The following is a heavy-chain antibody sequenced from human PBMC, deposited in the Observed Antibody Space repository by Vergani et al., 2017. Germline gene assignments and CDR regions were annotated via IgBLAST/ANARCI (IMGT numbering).Heavy chain of an antibody. D-gene: IGHD3-16*01. J-gene: IGHJ4*02. CDR1: GFTFSSYG. CDR3: AKVLFARGNWNFDY. CDR2: ISYDGSNK. Sequence: QVQLVESGGGVVQPGRSLRLSCAASGFTFSSYGMHWVRQAPGKGLEWVAVISYDGSNKYYADSVKGRFTISRDNSKNALYLQMNSLRDEDTAVYYCAKVLFARGNWNFDYWGQGTLVTVSS. V-gene: IGHV3-30*18.